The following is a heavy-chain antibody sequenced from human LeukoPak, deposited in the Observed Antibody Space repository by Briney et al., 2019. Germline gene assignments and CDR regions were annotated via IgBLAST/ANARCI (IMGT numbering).Heavy chain of an antibody. D-gene: IGHD4-17*01. V-gene: IGHV1-69*01. CDR3: ARAPGLRNAFDI. CDR2: IIPIFGTA. J-gene: IGHJ3*02. Sequence: SVKVSCKASGGTFSSYAISWVRQAPGQGLEWMGGIIPIFGTANYAQKFQGRVTITADESTSTAYMELSSLRSEDTAVYYCARAPGLRNAFDIWGQGTMVTVSS. CDR1: GGTFSSYA.